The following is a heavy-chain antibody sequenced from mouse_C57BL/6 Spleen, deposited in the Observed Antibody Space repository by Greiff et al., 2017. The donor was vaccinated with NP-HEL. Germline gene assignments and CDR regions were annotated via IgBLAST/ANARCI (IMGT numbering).Heavy chain of an antibody. CDR2: IYPGDGDT. Sequence: QVQLQQSGPELVKPGASVKISCKASGYAFSSSWMNWVKQRPGKGLEWIGRIYPGDGDTNYNGKFKGKATLTADKSSSTAYMQLSSLTSEDSAVYFCARCPTYGRDAMDYWGQGTSVTVSS. CDR3: ARCPTYGRDAMDY. D-gene: IGHD1-1*01. V-gene: IGHV1-82*01. CDR1: GYAFSSSW. J-gene: IGHJ4*01.